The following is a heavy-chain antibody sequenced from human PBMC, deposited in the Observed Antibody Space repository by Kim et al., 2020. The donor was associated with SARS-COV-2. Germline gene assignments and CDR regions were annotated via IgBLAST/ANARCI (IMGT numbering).Heavy chain of an antibody. V-gene: IGHV3-30*01. J-gene: IGHJ1*01. CDR2: ISYDGSNK. D-gene: IGHD4-17*01. CDR3: ARALYGGYREYFQH. CDR1: GFTFSSYA. Sequence: GGSLRLSCAASGFTFSSYAMHWVRQAPGKGLEWVAVISYDGSNKYYADSVKGRFTISRDNSKNTLYLQMNSLIAEDTAVYYCARALYGGYREYFQHWGQG.